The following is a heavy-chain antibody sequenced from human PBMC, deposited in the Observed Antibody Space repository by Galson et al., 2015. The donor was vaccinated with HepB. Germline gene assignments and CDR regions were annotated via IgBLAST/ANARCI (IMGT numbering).Heavy chain of an antibody. CDR3: ARTLGSSSWFDP. Sequence: SVKVSCKVSGYTFTSYAMHWVRQAPGQRLEWMGWINAGNGNTKYSQKFQGRVTITRDTSASTAYMELSSLRSEDTAVYYCARTLGSSSWFDPWGQGTLVTVSS. J-gene: IGHJ5*02. D-gene: IGHD6-13*01. V-gene: IGHV1-3*01. CDR2: INAGNGNT. CDR1: GYTFTSYA.